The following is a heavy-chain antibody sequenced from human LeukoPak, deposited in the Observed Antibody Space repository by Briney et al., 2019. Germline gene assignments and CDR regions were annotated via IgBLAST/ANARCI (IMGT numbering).Heavy chain of an antibody. V-gene: IGHV3-30*18. Sequence: GGSLRLSCAASGFSFISYGMHWVRQAPGKGLEWVGVISDDGRSKDYADSVKGRFTTSRDNSKDTLYLQMNSLRDGDTAVYYCAKRPSDYGDYVSYFDYWGQGTLVTVSS. CDR2: ISDDGRSK. CDR1: GFSFISYG. D-gene: IGHD4-17*01. CDR3: AKRPSDYGDYVSYFDY. J-gene: IGHJ4*02.